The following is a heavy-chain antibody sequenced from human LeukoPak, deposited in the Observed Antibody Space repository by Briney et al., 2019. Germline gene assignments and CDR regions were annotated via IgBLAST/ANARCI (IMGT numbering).Heavy chain of an antibody. V-gene: IGHV3-23*01. CDR2: LSGSGGST. D-gene: IGHD4-17*01. CDR1: GFTFSNYA. CDR3: ARTAVTPGSSDAFDI. J-gene: IGHJ3*02. Sequence: PGGSLRLSCAASGFTFSNYAMSWVRQAPGKGLEWVSALSGSGGSTYYADSVKGRFTISRDNSQNTLYLQLNSLRAEDTAVYYCARTAVTPGSSDAFDIWGQGTMVTVSS.